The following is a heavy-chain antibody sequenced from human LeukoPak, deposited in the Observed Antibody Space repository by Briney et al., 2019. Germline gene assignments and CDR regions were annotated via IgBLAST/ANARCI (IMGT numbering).Heavy chain of an antibody. J-gene: IGHJ4*02. CDR1: GFTFSSYA. CDR3: AKGLLAYCSGDSCYLFDY. CDR2: ISYDGSNK. Sequence: PGGSLRLSCAASGFTFSSYAMHWVRQAPGKGLEWVAVISYDGSNKYYADSVKGRFTISRDNSKNTLYLQMNSLRAEDTAVYYCAKGLLAYCSGDSCYLFDYWGQGTLVTVSS. D-gene: IGHD2-15*01. V-gene: IGHV3-30-3*01.